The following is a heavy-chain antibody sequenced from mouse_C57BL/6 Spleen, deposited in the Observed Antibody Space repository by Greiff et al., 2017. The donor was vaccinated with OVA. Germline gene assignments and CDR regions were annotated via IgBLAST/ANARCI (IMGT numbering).Heavy chain of an antibody. D-gene: IGHD4-1*01. V-gene: IGHV2-5*01. J-gene: IGHJ2*01. CDR2: IWRGGST. CDR3: AKSKGTGTTYFDY. CDR1: GFALTSYG. Sequence: VHLVESGPGLVQPSQSLSITCTVSGFALTSYGVHWVRQSPGKGLEWLGVIWRGGSTDYNAAFMSRLSITKDNSKSQVFFKMNSLQADDTAIYYCAKSKGTGTTYFDYWGQGTTLTVSS.